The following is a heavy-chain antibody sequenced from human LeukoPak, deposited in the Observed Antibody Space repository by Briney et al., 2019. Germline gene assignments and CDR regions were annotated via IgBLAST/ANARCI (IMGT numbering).Heavy chain of an antibody. CDR1: GGSISSYY. CDR3: ARELPQDAFDI. Sequence: SETLSLTCTVSGGSISSYYWSWIRQPPGKGLEWIGYIYYSGGTNYNPSLKSRVTISVDTSKNQFSLKLSSVTAADTAVYYCARELPQDAFDIWGQGTMVTVSS. D-gene: IGHD1-26*01. V-gene: IGHV4-59*01. J-gene: IGHJ3*02. CDR2: IYYSGGT.